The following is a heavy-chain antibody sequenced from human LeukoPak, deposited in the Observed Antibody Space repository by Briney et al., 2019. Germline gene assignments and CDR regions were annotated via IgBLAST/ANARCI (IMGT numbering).Heavy chain of an antibody. V-gene: IGHV4-4*07. CDR2: IFPSGRT. CDR3: AKDRSAVAGYMDD. J-gene: IGHJ4*02. CDR1: GGSISGFN. D-gene: IGHD6-19*01. Sequence: SETLSLTCTVSGGSISGFNWNCLRQPARKGLEWIGRIFPSGRTDYSPSLKSRVTMSLDTSKNQFSLILSSVTAADTALYFCAKDRSAVAGYMDDWGQGTQVTVSS.